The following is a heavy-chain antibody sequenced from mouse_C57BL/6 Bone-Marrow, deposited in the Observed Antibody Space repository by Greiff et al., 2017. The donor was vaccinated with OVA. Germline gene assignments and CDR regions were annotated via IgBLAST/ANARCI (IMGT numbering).Heavy chain of an antibody. CDR2: INPGSGGT. CDR3: ARGGYYSNLYYFDY. D-gene: IGHD2-5*01. Sequence: QVQLKESGAELVRPGTSVKVSCKASGYAFTNYLIEWVKQRPGQGLEWIGVINPGSGGTNYNEKFKGKATLTADKSSSTAYMQLSSLTSEDSAVYFCARGGYYSNLYYFDYWGQGTTLTVSS. CDR1: GYAFTNYL. V-gene: IGHV1-54*01. J-gene: IGHJ2*01.